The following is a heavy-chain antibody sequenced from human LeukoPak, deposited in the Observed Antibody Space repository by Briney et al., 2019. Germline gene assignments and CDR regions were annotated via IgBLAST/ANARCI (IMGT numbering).Heavy chain of an antibody. CDR3: ARGPYSYGYNWFDP. D-gene: IGHD5-18*01. V-gene: IGHV4-59*01. J-gene: IGHJ5*02. CDR1: VGSISSYY. CDR2: IYYSGST. Sequence: SETLSLTCTVSVGSISSYYWSWIRQPPGKGLEWIGYIYYSGSTNYNPSLKSRVTISVDTSKNQFSLKLSSVTAADTAVYYCARGPYSYGYNWFDPWGQGTLVTVSS.